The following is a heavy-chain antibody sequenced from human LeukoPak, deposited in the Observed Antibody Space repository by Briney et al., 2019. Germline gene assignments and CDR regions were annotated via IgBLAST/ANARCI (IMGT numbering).Heavy chain of an antibody. CDR1: GGTFSSYA. V-gene: IGHV1-8*02. J-gene: IGHJ4*02. CDR2: MNPNSGNT. CDR3: ARGAIPHDIVVVPAAVDY. D-gene: IGHD2-2*01. Sequence: ASVKVSCKASGGTFSSYAISWVRQAPGQGLEWMGWMNPNSGNTGYAQKFQGRVTMTRNTSISTAYMELSSLRSEDTAVYYCARGAIPHDIVVVPAAVDYWGQGTLVTVSS.